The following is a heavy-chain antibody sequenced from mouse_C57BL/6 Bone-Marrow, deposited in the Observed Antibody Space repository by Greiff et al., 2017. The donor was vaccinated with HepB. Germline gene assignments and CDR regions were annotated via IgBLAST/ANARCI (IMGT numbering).Heavy chain of an antibody. V-gene: IGHV6-3*01. CDR1: GFTFSNYW. J-gene: IGHJ3*01. CDR2: IRLKSDNYAT. D-gene: IGHD2-4*01. Sequence: VQLKQSGGGLVQPGGSMKLSCVASGFTFSNYWMNWVRQSPEKGLEWVAQIRLKSDNYATHYAESVKGRFTISRDDSKSSVYLQMNNLRAEDTGIYYCTNDYDWFAYWGQGTLVTVSA. CDR3: TNDYDWFAY.